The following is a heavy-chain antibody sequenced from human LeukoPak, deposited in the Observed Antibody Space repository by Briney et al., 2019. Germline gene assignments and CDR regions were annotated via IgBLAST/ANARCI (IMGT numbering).Heavy chain of an antibody. CDR3: ARGTRYCSSTSCHNAEYFQH. J-gene: IGHJ1*01. D-gene: IGHD2-2*02. CDR1: GGTFSSYA. CDR2: IIPIFGTA. Sequence: SVKVSCNASGGTFSSYAISWVRQAPGQGLEWMGGIIPIFGTANYAQKFQGRVTITADESTSTAYMELSSLRSEDTAVYYCARGTRYCSSTSCHNAEYFQHWGQGTLVTVSS. V-gene: IGHV1-69*13.